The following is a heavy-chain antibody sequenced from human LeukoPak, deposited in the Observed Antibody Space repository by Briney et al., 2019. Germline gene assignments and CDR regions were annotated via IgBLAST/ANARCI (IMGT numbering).Heavy chain of an antibody. CDR1: GFNFSIYG. D-gene: IGHD2-2*02. J-gene: IGHJ4*02. CDR3: AKGPSVVPAAITY. V-gene: IGHV3-30*18. Sequence: QPGRSLRLSCEASGFNFSIYGMHWVPQAPGKGLEWVALISYDESNIKYADSVKGRFTISRDNSKHTMYLQMNSLRAEDTAVYYCAKGPSVVPAAITYGGQGTLVTVPS. CDR2: ISYDESNI.